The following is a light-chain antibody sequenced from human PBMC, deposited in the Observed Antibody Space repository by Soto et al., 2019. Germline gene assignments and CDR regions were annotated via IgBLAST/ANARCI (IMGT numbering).Light chain of an antibody. V-gene: IGKV1-5*03. Sequence: DIQMTQSPATLSASVRDRVTITCRASQSINNWLAWYQQKPGKAPNLLIYKASSLESGVPSRFSGSGSGTAFSLTISSLQTDDFATYYCQQYNNYPYTFGQGTKLEIK. CDR3: QQYNNYPYT. CDR1: QSINNW. J-gene: IGKJ2*01. CDR2: KAS.